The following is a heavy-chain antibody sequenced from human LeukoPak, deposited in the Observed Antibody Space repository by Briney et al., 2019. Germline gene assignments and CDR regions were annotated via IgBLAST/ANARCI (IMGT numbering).Heavy chain of an antibody. Sequence: SETLSLTCTVSGGSISSGGYYWSWIRQHPGKGLQWIGYIYYSGSTYYNPSLKSRVTISVDTSKNQFSLKLSSETAADTAVYYCARGDTAMVTPGYWGQGTLVTVSS. CDR1: GGSISSGGYY. D-gene: IGHD5-18*01. V-gene: IGHV4-31*03. J-gene: IGHJ4*02. CDR2: IYYSGST. CDR3: ARGDTAMVTPGY.